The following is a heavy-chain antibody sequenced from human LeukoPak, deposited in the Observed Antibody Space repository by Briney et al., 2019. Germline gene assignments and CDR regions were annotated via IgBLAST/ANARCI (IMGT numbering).Heavy chain of an antibody. D-gene: IGHD3-10*01. CDR2: IKQDGSEK. Sequence: GSLRLSCAASGFTFSTYWMTWVRQAPGKGLEWVANIKQDGSEKYYVDSVKGRFTISRDNAKNSLYLQMNSLRAEDTAVYYCARPHPNYYGSGSNLDWGQGTLVTVSS. V-gene: IGHV3-7*01. CDR3: ARPHPNYYGSGSNLD. CDR1: GFTFSTYW. J-gene: IGHJ4*02.